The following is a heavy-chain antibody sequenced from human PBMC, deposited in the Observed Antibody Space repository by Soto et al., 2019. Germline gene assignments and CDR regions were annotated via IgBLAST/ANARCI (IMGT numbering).Heavy chain of an antibody. J-gene: IGHJ3*02. CDR2: IYYSGST. CDR1: GGSISSGDYY. Sequence: SETLSLTCTVSGGSISSGDYYWSWIRQPPGKGLEWIGYIYYSGSTYYNPSLKSRVTISMDTSKSQFSLKLSSVTAADTAVYYCARVDYYDTSGYYLGAFDIWGQGTMVTVSS. CDR3: ARVDYYDTSGYYLGAFDI. D-gene: IGHD3-22*01. V-gene: IGHV4-30-4*01.